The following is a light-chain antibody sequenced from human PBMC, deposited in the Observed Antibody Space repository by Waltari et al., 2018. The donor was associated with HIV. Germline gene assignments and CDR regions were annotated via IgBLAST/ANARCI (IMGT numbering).Light chain of an antibody. CDR2: QHS. V-gene: IGLV3-1*01. Sequence: SYELTQQPSVSVAPGQTASITSPGDRLGDKYACWYQQKPGQSPVLVIYQHSKRPPGILERFSGANSGNTATLTTSAKQTADEDDYSRQACDRNTVVFGGGTKLTVL. CDR3: QACDRNTVV. CDR1: RLGDKY. J-gene: IGLJ2*01.